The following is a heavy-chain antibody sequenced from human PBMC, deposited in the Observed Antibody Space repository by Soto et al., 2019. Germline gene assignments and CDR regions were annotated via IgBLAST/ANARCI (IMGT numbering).Heavy chain of an antibody. J-gene: IGHJ3*02. Sequence: QVQLQESDPGLVKPSETLSLTCTVSGASIRSSYWSWIRQSPGRGLEWIAYVYYTGKSNSNPSLSGRVTVSVDTSKNQLSLKLTSVTAADTAVYYCARGFFETITGHSNPFDMRGQGTMVTVSS. CDR1: GASIRSSY. V-gene: IGHV4-59*01. D-gene: IGHD3-9*01. CDR2: VYYTGKS. CDR3: ARGFFETITGHSNPFDM.